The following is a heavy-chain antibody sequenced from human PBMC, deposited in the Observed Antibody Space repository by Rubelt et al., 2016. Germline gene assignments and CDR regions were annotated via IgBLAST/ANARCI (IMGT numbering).Heavy chain of an antibody. CDR2: INHSGST. J-gene: IGHJ3*02. CDR3: ARQKPAYYYDRSGYYPRACDI. D-gene: IGHD3-22*01. V-gene: IGHV4-34*01. Sequence: VQLQQWGAGLLKPSETLSLTCAVYGGSFSGYYWSWIRQPPGKGLEWIGEINHSGSTNYNPSLKSRVTISVDTSKNQFSLQLSSGTAADTAVYYCARQKPAYYYDRSGYYPRACDIWGQGTMVNVSS. CDR1: GGSFSGYY.